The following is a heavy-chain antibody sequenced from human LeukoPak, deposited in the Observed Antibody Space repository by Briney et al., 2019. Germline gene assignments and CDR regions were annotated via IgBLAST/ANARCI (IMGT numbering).Heavy chain of an antibody. CDR1: GGSISSYY. J-gene: IGHJ6*02. CDR2: IYTSGST. CDR3: ARDLNYDILTGSYYYYGMDV. D-gene: IGHD3-9*01. Sequence: SETLSLTCTVSGGSISSYYWSWIRQPAGKGLEWIGRIYTSGSTNYNPSLKSRVTMSVDTSKNQFSLKLSSATAADTAVYYCARDLNYDILTGSYYYYGMDVWGQGTTVTVSS. V-gene: IGHV4-4*07.